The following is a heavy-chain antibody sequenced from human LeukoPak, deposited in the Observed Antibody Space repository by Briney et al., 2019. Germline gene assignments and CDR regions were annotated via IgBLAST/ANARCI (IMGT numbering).Heavy chain of an antibody. CDR2: IYTSGST. V-gene: IGHV4-4*07. D-gene: IGHD5-18*01. CDR3: ARAEWIQLWSSSFDY. Sequence: SETLSLTCTVSGGSISSYYWSWIRQPAGKGLEWIGRIYTSGSTNYNPSLKSRVTMSVDTSKNQFSLKLSSVTAADTAVYYCARAEWIQLWSSSFDYWGQGTLVTVSS. J-gene: IGHJ4*02. CDR1: GGSISSYY.